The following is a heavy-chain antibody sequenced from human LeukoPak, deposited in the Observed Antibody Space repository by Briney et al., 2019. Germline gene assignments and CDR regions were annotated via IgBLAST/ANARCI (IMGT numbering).Heavy chain of an antibody. J-gene: IGHJ5*02. CDR1: GFTFTTYW. CDR2: ISGSGGST. CDR3: AKGGSGWYLNWFDP. D-gene: IGHD6-19*01. V-gene: IGHV3-23*01. Sequence: GGSLRLSCVASGFTFTTYWMHWVRQAPGKGLEWVSAISGSGGSTYYADSVKGRFTISRDNSKNTLYLQMNSLRAEDTAVYYCAKGGSGWYLNWFDPWGQGTLVTVSS.